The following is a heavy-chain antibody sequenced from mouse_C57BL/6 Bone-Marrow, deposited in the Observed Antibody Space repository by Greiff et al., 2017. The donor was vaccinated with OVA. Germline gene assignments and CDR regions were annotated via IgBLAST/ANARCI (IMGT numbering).Heavy chain of an antibody. D-gene: IGHD1-1*01. Sequence: QVQLQQSGPELVKPGASVKISCKASGYAFSSSWMNWVKQRPGKGLEWIGRIYPGDGDTNYNGKFKGKATLTADKSSSTSYMQLSSLTSDDSSVYFCARSSYYGSYWYFDVWGTGTTVTVSS. J-gene: IGHJ1*03. CDR3: ARSSYYGSYWYFDV. CDR2: IYPGDGDT. V-gene: IGHV1-82*01. CDR1: GYAFSSSW.